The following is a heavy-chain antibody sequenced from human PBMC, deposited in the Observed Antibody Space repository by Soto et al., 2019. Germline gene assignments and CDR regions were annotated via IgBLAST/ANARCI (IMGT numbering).Heavy chain of an antibody. V-gene: IGHV1-69*01. D-gene: IGHD2-15*01. CDR2: IIPIFGTA. CDR1: GGTFSSYA. J-gene: IGHJ5*02. CDR3: AGGYCSGGSCNNWFDP. Sequence: VQLVQSGAEVKKPGSSVKVSCKASGGTFSSYAISWVRQAPGQGLEWMGGIIPIFGTANYAQKFQGRVTITADESTSTAYMELSRLRSEDTAVYYCAGGYCSGGSCNNWFDPWGQGTLVTVSS.